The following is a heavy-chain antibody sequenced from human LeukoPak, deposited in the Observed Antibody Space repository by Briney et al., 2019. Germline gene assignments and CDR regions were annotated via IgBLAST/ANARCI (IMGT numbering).Heavy chain of an antibody. V-gene: IGHV3-23*01. CDR1: GFTFSSYA. CDR3: AKDMQTWPRFPDY. J-gene: IGHJ4*02. CDR2: ISGSGGST. Sequence: GGSLRLSCAASGFTFSSYAMSWVRQAPGKGLGWVSAISGSGGSTYYADSVKSRFTISRDNSKNTLYLQMNGLRVEDTAVYYCAKDMQTWPRFPDYWGQGTLVTVSS. D-gene: IGHD5-12*01.